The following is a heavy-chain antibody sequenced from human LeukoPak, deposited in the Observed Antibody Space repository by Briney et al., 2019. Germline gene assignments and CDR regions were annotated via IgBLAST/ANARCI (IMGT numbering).Heavy chain of an antibody. CDR3: ARDGGGGGSYPDY. Sequence: GGSLRLSCAASGFTFSSYTMHWGRQAPGKGLEWVAVMSNDGNYYADSEKGRFTISRDNSKNTLYLQMNSLRPEDTAMYYCARDGGGGGSYPDYWGQGTLVTVSS. V-gene: IGHV3-30*04. CDR1: GFTFSSYT. D-gene: IGHD1-26*01. CDR2: MSNDGN. J-gene: IGHJ4*02.